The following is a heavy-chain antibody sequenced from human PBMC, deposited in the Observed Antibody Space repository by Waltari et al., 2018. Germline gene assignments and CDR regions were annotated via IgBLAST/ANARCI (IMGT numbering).Heavy chain of an antibody. CDR1: GYTITELS. J-gene: IGHJ6*02. D-gene: IGHD6-19*01. CDR2: FDPEDGET. Sequence: QVQLVQSGAEVKKPGASVKVSCKASGYTITELSMHWVRQAPGKGLEWMGGFDPEDGETIYAQKFQGRVTMTEDTSTDTAYMELSSLRSEDTAVYYCATGGYSSGWSGYGMDVWGQGTTVTVSS. V-gene: IGHV1-24*01. CDR3: ATGGYSSGWSGYGMDV.